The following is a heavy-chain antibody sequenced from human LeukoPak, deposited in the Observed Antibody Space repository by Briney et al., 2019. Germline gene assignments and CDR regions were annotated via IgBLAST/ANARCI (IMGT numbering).Heavy chain of an antibody. CDR3: ARAPRGRDGYNPYYFDY. D-gene: IGHD5-24*01. CDR1: GFTFSSYA. CDR2: ISHDGSNK. V-gene: IGHV3-30*14. Sequence: GGSLRLSCAASGFTFSSYAMHWVRQAPGKGLEWVAVISHDGSNKYYADSVKGRFTISRDNSKNTLYLQMNSLRAEDTAVYYCARAPRGRDGYNPYYFDYWGQGTLVTFSS. J-gene: IGHJ4*02.